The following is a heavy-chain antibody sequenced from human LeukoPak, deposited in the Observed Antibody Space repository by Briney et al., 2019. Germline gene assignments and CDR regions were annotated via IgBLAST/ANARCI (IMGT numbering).Heavy chain of an antibody. Sequence: GGSLKLSCSASGLTFSVSAIHWVRQASGKGLEWVGRIKTKADNYATTYAASVKGRFTISRDDSTNTAYLQMNSLRTEDTAVYYCTHPAYYYNVDVWGKGTTVTVSS. V-gene: IGHV3-73*01. CDR3: THPAYYYNVDV. D-gene: IGHD6-25*01. CDR1: GLTFSVSA. CDR2: IKTKADNYAT. J-gene: IGHJ6*04.